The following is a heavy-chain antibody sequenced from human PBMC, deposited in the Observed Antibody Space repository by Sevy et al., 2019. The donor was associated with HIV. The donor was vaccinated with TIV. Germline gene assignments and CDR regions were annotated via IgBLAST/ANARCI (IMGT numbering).Heavy chain of an antibody. V-gene: IGHV3-30*04. CDR1: GFTFSSYA. CDR3: ARGYSNLIVLVTGILIPGSTEPRAEIDY. J-gene: IGHJ4*02. CDR2: ISYDGSNK. D-gene: IGHD2-21*02. Sequence: GGSLRLSCAASGFTFSSYAMHWVRQAPGKGLEWVAVISYDGSNKYYADSVKGRFTISRDNSKNTLYLQMNSLRQEDTAVYYCARGYSNLIVLVTGILIPGSTEPRAEIDYWGQGTLVTVSS.